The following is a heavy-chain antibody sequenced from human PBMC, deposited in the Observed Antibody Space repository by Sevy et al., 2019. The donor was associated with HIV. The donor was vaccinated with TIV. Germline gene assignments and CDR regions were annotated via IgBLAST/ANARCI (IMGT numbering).Heavy chain of an antibody. J-gene: IGHJ5*02. D-gene: IGHD4-17*01. Sequence: SETLSLTCSVFGGSVSSANNYWSWIRQSPGVGLEWIGYIYYTGATDYNPSLESQVTMSIDTSKNQFSLQLSSVTPADTAIYYCARAPVTRKAWFDPWGQGTPVTVSS. V-gene: IGHV4-61*01. CDR1: GGSVSSANNY. CDR2: IYYTGAT. CDR3: ARAPVTRKAWFDP.